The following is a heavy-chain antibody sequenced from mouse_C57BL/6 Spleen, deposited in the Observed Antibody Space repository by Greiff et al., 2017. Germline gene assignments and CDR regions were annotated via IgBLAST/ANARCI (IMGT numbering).Heavy chain of an antibody. Sequence: QVQLQQSGPELVKPGASVKISCKASGYAFSSSWMNWVKQRPGKGLEWIGRLYPGDGDTNYNGKFKGKATLTADKSSSTAYMQLSSLTSEDSAVYFCARGITTVNFDVWGTGTTVTVSS. D-gene: IGHD1-1*01. J-gene: IGHJ1*03. CDR2: LYPGDGDT. CDR3: ARGITTVNFDV. V-gene: IGHV1-82*01. CDR1: GYAFSSSW.